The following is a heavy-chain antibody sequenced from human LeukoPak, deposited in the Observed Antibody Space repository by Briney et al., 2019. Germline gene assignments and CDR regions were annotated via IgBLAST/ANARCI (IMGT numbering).Heavy chain of an antibody. V-gene: IGHV4-39*07. CDR1: GGPISSSSYY. J-gene: IGHJ4*02. CDR3: ARDQDYDYVWGSYRSYFDY. CDR2: IYYSGST. Sequence: PSETLSLTCTVSGGPISSSSYYWGWIRQPPGKGLEWIGSIYYSGSTYYNPSLKSRVTISVDTSKNQFSLKLSSVTAADTAVYYCARDQDYDYVWGSYRSYFDYWGQGTLVTVSS. D-gene: IGHD3-16*02.